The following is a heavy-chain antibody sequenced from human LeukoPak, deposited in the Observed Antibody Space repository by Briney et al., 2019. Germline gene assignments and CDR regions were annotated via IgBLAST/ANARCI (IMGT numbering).Heavy chain of an antibody. CDR2: INSNGSST. Sequence: PGGSLRLSCAASGFTFSSYWMHWVRQAPGKGLVWVSRINSNGSSTSYADSVKGRFTISRDNAKNTLYLQMNSLRAEDTAVYYCAREGIAVALDAFDIWGQGTMVTVSS. V-gene: IGHV3-74*01. J-gene: IGHJ3*02. D-gene: IGHD6-19*01. CDR1: GFTFSSYW. CDR3: AREGIAVALDAFDI.